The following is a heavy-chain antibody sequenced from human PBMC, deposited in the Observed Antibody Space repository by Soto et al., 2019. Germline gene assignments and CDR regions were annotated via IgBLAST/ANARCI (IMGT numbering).Heavy chain of an antibody. V-gene: IGHV4-59*01. CDR1: GGSISSYY. Sequence: SETLSLTCTVSGGSISSYYWSWIRQPPGKGLEWIGYIYYSGSTNYNPSLKSRVTISVDTSKNQFSLKLSSVTAADTAVYYCARNYDILTGYYISYGMDVWGQGTTVTVSS. CDR2: IYYSGST. J-gene: IGHJ6*02. D-gene: IGHD3-9*01. CDR3: ARNYDILTGYYISYGMDV.